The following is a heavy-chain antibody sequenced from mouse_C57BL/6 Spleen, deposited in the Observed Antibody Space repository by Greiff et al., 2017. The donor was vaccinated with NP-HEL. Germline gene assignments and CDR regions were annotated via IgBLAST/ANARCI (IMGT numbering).Heavy chain of an antibody. V-gene: IGHV5-17*01. CDR2: ISSGSSTI. CDR3: ARPSYYEEAWFAY. Sequence: EVKLVESGGGLVKPGGSLKLSCAASGFTFSDYGMHWVRQAPEKGLEWVAYISSGSSTIYYADTVKGRFTISRDNAKNTLFLQMTSLRSEDTAMYYCARPSYYEEAWFAYWGQGTLVTVSA. D-gene: IGHD2-12*01. J-gene: IGHJ3*01. CDR1: GFTFSDYG.